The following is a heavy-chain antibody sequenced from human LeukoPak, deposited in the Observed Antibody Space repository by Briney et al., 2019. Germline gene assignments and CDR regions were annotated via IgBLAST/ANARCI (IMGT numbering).Heavy chain of an antibody. V-gene: IGHV3-23*01. CDR2: ISGSGGST. J-gene: IGHJ3*02. CDR1: GFTFSSYA. CDR3: AKCPPAILEWLFPHDAFDI. Sequence: TGGSLRLSCAASGFTFSSYAMSWVRQAPGKGLEWVSAISGSGGSTYYADSVKGRFTISRDNSKNTLYLQMNSLRAEDTAVYYCAKCPPAILEWLFPHDAFDIWGQGTMVTVSS. D-gene: IGHD3-3*01.